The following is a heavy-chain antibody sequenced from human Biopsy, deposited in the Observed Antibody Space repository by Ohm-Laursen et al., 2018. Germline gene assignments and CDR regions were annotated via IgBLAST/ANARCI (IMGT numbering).Heavy chain of an antibody. CDR1: GYTFTSYD. Sequence: SVKVSCKTSGYTFTSYDINWVRQATGQGLEWTGWMNPNSGNTDYAQKFQGRVTMTRNTSISTAYMELNSLRSEDTAVYYCARGSFWFGGNYYYYGMDVWGQGTTVTVSS. J-gene: IGHJ6*02. CDR3: ARGSFWFGGNYYYYGMDV. CDR2: MNPNSGNT. D-gene: IGHD3-10*01. V-gene: IGHV1-8*01.